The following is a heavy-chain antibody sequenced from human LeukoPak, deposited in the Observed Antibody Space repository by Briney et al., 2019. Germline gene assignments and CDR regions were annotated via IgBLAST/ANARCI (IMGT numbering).Heavy chain of an antibody. V-gene: IGHV3-7*03. CDR1: GFTFSSYW. CDR3: ATLGNHCSGGSCYGFLYYYYYYGMDV. Sequence: GGSLRLSCAASGFTFSSYWMSRVRQAPGKGLEWVANIKQDGSAKYYVDSVKGRFTISRDNAKNSLYLQMNSLRAEDTAVYYCATLGNHCSGGSCYGFLYYYYYYGMDVWGQGTTVTVSS. D-gene: IGHD2-15*01. J-gene: IGHJ6*02. CDR2: IKQDGSAK.